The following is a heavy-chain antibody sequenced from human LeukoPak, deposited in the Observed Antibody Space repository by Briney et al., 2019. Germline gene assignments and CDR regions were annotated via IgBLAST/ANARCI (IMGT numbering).Heavy chain of an antibody. J-gene: IGHJ4*02. CDR1: GFTFSSYA. D-gene: IGHD3-22*01. CDR3: AKWMYYYDSSGFDY. V-gene: IGHV3-30*18. CDR2: ISYDGSNE. Sequence: GRSLRLSCAASGFTFSSYAMHWVRQAPGKELKWVAVISYDGSNEYYADSMKGRFTISRDNSKNTLYLQMNSVRAKDTAVYYCAKWMYYYDSSGFDYWGQGTLVTVSS.